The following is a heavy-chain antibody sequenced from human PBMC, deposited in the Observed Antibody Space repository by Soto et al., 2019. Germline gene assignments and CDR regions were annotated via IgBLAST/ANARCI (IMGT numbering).Heavy chain of an antibody. CDR1: GFTFSDYY. V-gene: IGHV3-11*01. Sequence: LRLSCAASGFTFSDYYMSWIRQAPGKGLEWVSYISSSGSTIYYADSVKGRLTISRDNAKNSLYLQMNSLRAEDTAVYYCAGEPYSSSWFHPWGQGTLVTVSS. D-gene: IGHD6-13*01. CDR3: AGEPYSSSWFHP. CDR2: ISSSGSTI. J-gene: IGHJ5*02.